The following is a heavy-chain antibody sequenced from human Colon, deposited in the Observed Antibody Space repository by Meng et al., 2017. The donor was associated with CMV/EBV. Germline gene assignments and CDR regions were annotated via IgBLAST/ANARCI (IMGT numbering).Heavy chain of an antibody. Sequence: SLKISCAASGFNFNDYAMHWVRQASGKGLEWVAGTSWNSGNLGYADSVKGRFTISRDNAKNTVYLEMNSLTAEDTAVYYCARSSTIFDSPDYWGQGTLVTVSS. V-gene: IGHV3-9*01. CDR2: TSWNSGNL. J-gene: IGHJ4*02. CDR3: ARSSTIFDSPDY. CDR1: GFNFNDYA. D-gene: IGHD3-3*01.